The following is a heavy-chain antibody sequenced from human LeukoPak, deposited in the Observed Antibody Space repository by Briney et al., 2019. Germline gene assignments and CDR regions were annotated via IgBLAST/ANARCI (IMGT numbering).Heavy chain of an antibody. D-gene: IGHD3-10*01. CDR2: IYKSGSI. V-gene: IGHV4-59*08. Sequence: SETLSLTCTVSGGSINSHYCNWIRQSPGKGLEWIGYIYKSGSINYNPSLKSRVTISVDTSKNQFSLKLSSVTAADTAVYYCARQILLWFGEQPSNWFDPWGQGTLVTVSS. CDR3: ARQILLWFGEQPSNWFDP. J-gene: IGHJ5*02. CDR1: GGSINSHY.